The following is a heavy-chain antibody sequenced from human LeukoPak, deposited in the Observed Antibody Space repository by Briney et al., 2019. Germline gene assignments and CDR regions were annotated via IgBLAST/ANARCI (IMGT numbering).Heavy chain of an antibody. V-gene: IGHV4-38-2*01. CDR3: ARVRGYCSSTICYRYYFDY. CDR1: GYSISSGYY. J-gene: IGHJ4*02. CDR2: IYHSGST. D-gene: IGHD2-2*01. Sequence: SETLSLTCAVSGYSISSGYYWGWIRQPPGKGLEWIGTIYHSGSTYYNPSLKSRVTISVDTSKNQFSLKLTSVTAADAAVYYCARVRGYCSSTICYRYYFDYWGQGTLVTVSS.